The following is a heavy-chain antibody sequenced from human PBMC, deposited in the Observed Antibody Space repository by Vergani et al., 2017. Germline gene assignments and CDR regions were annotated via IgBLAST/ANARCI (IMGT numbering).Heavy chain of an antibody. CDR3: ARVPEITIFGVVTRENWFDP. J-gene: IGHJ5*02. CDR1: GGSFSGYY. V-gene: IGHV4-34*01. CDR2: INHSGST. Sequence: QVQLQQWGAGLLTPSETLSLTCAVYGGSFSGYYWSWIRQPPGKGLEWIGEINHSGSTNYNPSLKSRVTISVDTSKNQFSLKLSSVTAADTAVYYCARVPEITIFGVVTRENWFDPWSQGTLVTVSS. D-gene: IGHD3-3*01.